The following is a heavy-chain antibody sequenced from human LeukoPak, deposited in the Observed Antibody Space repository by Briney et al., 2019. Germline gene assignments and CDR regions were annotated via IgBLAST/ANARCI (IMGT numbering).Heavy chain of an antibody. J-gene: IGHJ6*02. V-gene: IGHV4-34*01. CDR2: INHSGST. D-gene: IGHD3-3*01. Sequence: SVTLSLTCAVYGGSFSGYYWSWIRQPPGKGLEWIGEINHSGSTNYNPSLKSRVTISVDTSKNQFSLKLSSVTAADTAVYYCARGRAPWSGKYPLIGMDVWGQGTTVTVSS. CDR1: GGSFSGYY. CDR3: ARGRAPWSGKYPLIGMDV.